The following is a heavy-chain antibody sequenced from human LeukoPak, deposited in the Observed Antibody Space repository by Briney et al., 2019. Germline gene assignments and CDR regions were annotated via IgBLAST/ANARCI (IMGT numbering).Heavy chain of an antibody. CDR3: ATGYSSGWYPYFDY. J-gene: IGHJ4*02. CDR1: GYTLTELS. D-gene: IGHD6-19*01. V-gene: IGHV1-24*01. Sequence: ASVKVSCKVSGYTLTELSMHWVRQAPGKGLEWMGGFDPEDGGTIYAQKFQGRVTMTEDTSTDTAYMELSSLRSEDTAVYYCATGYSSGWYPYFDYWGQGTLVTVSS. CDR2: FDPEDGGT.